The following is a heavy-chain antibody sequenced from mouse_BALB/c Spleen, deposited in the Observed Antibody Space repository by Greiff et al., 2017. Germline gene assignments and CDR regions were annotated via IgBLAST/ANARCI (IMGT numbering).Heavy chain of an antibody. D-gene: IGHD1-2*01. J-gene: IGHJ3*01. Sequence: EVKLQESGPGLVKPSQSLSLTCSVTGYSITSGYYWNWIRQFPGNKLEWMGYISYDGSNNYNPSLKNRISITRDTSKNQFFLKLNSVTTEDTATYYCAREVTTATSWFAYWGQGTLVTVSA. CDR3: AREVTTATSWFAY. V-gene: IGHV3-6*02. CDR1: GYSITSGYY. CDR2: ISYDGSN.